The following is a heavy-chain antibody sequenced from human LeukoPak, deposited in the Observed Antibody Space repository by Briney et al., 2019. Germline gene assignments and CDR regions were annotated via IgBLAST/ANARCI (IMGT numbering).Heavy chain of an antibody. Sequence: ASVKVSCKASGYTFTSYYMHWVRQAPGQGLEWMGIINPSGGSTSYAQKFQGRVTMTRDTSTSTVYMELSSLRSEDTAVYYCARSVAQGITIFGVVPNWFDPWGQGTLVTVSS. V-gene: IGHV1-46*01. CDR1: GYTFTSYY. CDR2: INPSGGST. D-gene: IGHD3-3*01. J-gene: IGHJ5*02. CDR3: ARSVAQGITIFGVVPNWFDP.